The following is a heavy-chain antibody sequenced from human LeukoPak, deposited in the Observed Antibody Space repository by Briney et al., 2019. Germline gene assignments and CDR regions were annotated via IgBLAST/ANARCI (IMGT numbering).Heavy chain of an antibody. CDR3: AKDRIVGATARPFDY. CDR1: GFTFSSYV. D-gene: IGHD1-26*01. CDR2: ISGSGDST. J-gene: IGHJ4*02. Sequence: PGGSLRLSCAASGFTFSSYVMSWVRQAPGKGLGWVSGISGSGDSTYYADSVKGRFTISRDNSKNTLYLQMNSLRAEDTAVYYCAKDRIVGATARPFDYWGQGTLVTVSS. V-gene: IGHV3-23*01.